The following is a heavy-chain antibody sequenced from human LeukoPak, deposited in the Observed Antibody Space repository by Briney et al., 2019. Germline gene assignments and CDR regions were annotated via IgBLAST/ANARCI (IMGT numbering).Heavy chain of an antibody. D-gene: IGHD6-19*01. Sequence: GGSLRLSCAASGFTFSSYTMNWVRQAPGKGLEWVSYIGGSSSTIYYADSVKGRFTISRDNAKNSLYLQMNSLRAEDTAVYYCARGDSSGCPGDYWGQGTLVTVSS. CDR2: IGGSSSTI. V-gene: IGHV3-48*01. CDR1: GFTFSSYT. J-gene: IGHJ4*02. CDR3: ARGDSSGCPGDY.